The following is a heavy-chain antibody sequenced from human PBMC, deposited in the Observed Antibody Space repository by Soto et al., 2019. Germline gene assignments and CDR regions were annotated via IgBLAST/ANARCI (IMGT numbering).Heavy chain of an antibody. CDR2: IYYRGST. D-gene: IGHD3-10*01. V-gene: IGHV4-31*03. CDR3: ARYGSGSYYPTTFDY. Sequence: QVQLQESGPGLVKPSQTLSLTCTVSGCSISSGGYYWSWIRQHPGKVLECIGYIYYRGSTYYNPSIKSRVTISVDTFENQFSLKLSSVTAADTAVYYCARYGSGSYYPTTFDYWGQGTLVTVSA. CDR1: GCSISSGGYY. J-gene: IGHJ4*02.